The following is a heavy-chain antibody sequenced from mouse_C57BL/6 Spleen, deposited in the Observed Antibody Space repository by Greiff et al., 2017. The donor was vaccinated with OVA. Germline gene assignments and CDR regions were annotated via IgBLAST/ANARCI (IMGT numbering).Heavy chain of an antibody. V-gene: IGHV5-9-1*02. J-gene: IGHJ2*01. CDR1: GFTFSSYA. Sequence: DVMLVESGEGLVKPGGSLKLSCAASGFTFSSYAMSWVRQTPEKRLEWVAYISSGGDYIYYADTVKGRFTISRDNARNTLYLQMSSLKSEDTAMYYCTREETGTAFDYWGQGTTLTVSS. D-gene: IGHD4-1*01. CDR3: TREETGTAFDY. CDR2: ISSGGDYI.